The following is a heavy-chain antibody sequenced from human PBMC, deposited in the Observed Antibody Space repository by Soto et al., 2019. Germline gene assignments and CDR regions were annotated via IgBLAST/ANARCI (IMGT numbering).Heavy chain of an antibody. Sequence: QVQLQESGPGLVKPSETLSLTCTVSGGSISSYYWSWIRQPPGKGLEWIGSIYYSGSTSYNPSLTRRATISVVTSKNLFSLTLSSVTAADTAVYYCARRYGGAFDYWCQGTLVTVSS. V-gene: IGHV4-59*08. CDR3: ARRYGGAFDY. CDR1: GGSISSYY. CDR2: IYYSGST. D-gene: IGHD2-21*01. J-gene: IGHJ4*02.